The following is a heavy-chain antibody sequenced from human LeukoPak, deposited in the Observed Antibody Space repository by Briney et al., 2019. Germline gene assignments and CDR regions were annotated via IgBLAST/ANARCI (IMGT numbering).Heavy chain of an antibody. CDR3: SKGDNSGDFD. CDR1: GYTFTDYY. D-gene: IGHD4-17*01. V-gene: IGHV1-2*02. CDR2: INPSSGDT. Sequence: ASVKVSCKTSGYTFTDYYLHWVRQAPGQGLEWMGWINPSSGDTHYAQKLQGRVTLTRDTSISTAYMELTSLRSDDTAVFFCSKGDNSGDFDWGQGTLITVSS. J-gene: IGHJ4*02.